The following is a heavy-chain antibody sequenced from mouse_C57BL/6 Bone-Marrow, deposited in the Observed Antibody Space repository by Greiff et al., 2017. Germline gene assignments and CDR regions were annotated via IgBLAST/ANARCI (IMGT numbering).Heavy chain of an antibody. CDR1: GYTFTSYW. D-gene: IGHD2-2*01. J-gene: IGHJ4*01. CDR2: IDPSDSAT. Sequence: QVQLQQPGAELVRPGSSVKLSCKASGYTFTSYWMHWVKQRPIQGLEWIGNIDPSDSATHYHQKFKDKATLTVDKSSSTAYMQLSSLTSEDSAVYYCARSGYDVDYAMDYWGQGTSVTVSS. CDR3: ARSGYDVDYAMDY. V-gene: IGHV1-52*01.